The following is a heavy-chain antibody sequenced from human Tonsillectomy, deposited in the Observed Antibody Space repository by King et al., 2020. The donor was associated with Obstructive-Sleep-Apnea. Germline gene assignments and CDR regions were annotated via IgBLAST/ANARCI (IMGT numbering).Heavy chain of an antibody. V-gene: IGHV4-59*08. J-gene: IGHJ4*02. CDR1: GGSINNYY. Sequence: VQLQESGPGLVKPSETLSLTCIVSGGSINNYYWSWIRQPPGKGLDWIGYIYYSGSTTSNSSLKNRVTISVDTSKNQFALKLSSVTAADTAVYYCAKHLLGRYYFDYWGRGTLVTVSS. CDR3: AKHLLGRYYFDY. CDR2: IYYSGST. D-gene: IGHD4-17*01.